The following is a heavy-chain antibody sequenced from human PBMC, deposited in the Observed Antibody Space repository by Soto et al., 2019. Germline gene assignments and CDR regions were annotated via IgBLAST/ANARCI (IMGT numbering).Heavy chain of an antibody. CDR3: ASTMGLAARLGLEDFDY. CDR1: GGTFSSYA. V-gene: IGHV1-69*01. D-gene: IGHD6-6*01. Sequence: QVQLVQSGAEVKKPGSSVKVSCKASGGTFSSYAISWVRQAPGQGLEWMGGIIPIFGTENYAQKFQGRVTITADESTSTAYMELSSLSSEDTAVYYCASTMGLAARLGLEDFDYWGQGTLVTVSS. J-gene: IGHJ4*02. CDR2: IIPIFGTE.